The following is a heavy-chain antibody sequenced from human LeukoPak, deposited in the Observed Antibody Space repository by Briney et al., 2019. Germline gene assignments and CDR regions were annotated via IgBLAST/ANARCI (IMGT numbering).Heavy chain of an antibody. CDR2: INPNSGGT. D-gene: IGHD3-22*01. CDR3: ARGVYDTSGDRPDY. CDR1: GYTFTGYY. Sequence: ASVKVSCKASGYTFTGYYMHWVRQAPGQGLEWMGWINPNSGGTNYAQKFQGRVTMTRDTSISTAYMELSRLRSDDTAVYYCARGVYDTSGDRPDYWGQGTLVTVSS. J-gene: IGHJ4*02. V-gene: IGHV1-2*02.